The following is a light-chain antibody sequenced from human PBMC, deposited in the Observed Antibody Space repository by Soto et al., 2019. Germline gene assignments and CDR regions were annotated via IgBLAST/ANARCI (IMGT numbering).Light chain of an antibody. Sequence: QSALTQPASVSGSPGQSITISCTGSSSDVGGYNYVSWYQQYPGRSPKLMIFEVSLRPAGVSNRFSGSKSGNTASLNISGLQSEDEADYYCSSYTGSNIVFGGGTKLTVL. CDR3: SSYTGSNIV. CDR2: EVS. V-gene: IGLV2-14*01. J-gene: IGLJ3*02. CDR1: SSDVGGYNY.